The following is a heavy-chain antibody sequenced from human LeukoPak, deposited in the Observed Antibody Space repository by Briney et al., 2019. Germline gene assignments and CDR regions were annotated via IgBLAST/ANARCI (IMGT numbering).Heavy chain of an antibody. Sequence: SETLSLTCTVSGGSISSSSYYWGWIRQPPGKGLEWIGSTYYSGSTYYNPSLKSRVTISVDTSKNQFSLKLSSVTAADTAVYYCARHLRLLMVYAAWGQGTLVTVSS. CDR3: ARHLRLLMVYAA. V-gene: IGHV4-39*01. CDR2: TYYSGST. D-gene: IGHD2-8*01. J-gene: IGHJ5*02. CDR1: GGSISSSSYY.